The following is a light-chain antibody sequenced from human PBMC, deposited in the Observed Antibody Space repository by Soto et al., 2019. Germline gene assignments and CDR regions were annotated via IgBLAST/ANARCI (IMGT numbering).Light chain of an antibody. V-gene: IGKV1-39*01. CDR1: KGISSY. CDR2: AAS. CDR3: QQSYSTPQGLT. Sequence: DIQMTQSPSPVSASVGDRFPITCRARKGISSYLAWYQQKRGKAPKLLIYAASSLQSGVPSRFSGSGSGTEFTLTIISLQPEEVATYYCQQSYSTPQGLTFGEGTKVDI. J-gene: IGKJ4*02.